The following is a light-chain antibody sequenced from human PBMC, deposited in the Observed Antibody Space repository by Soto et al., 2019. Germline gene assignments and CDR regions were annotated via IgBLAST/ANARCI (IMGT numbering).Light chain of an antibody. V-gene: IGLV2-14*01. J-gene: IGLJ1*01. CDR3: TSYTSDSTPYV. CDR2: EVT. Sequence: QSVLTQPASVSGSRGQSITMSCTGTSSDVGTYNYVSWYQHHPGKALKLMLYEVTNRPSGVSNRFSGSKSGNTASLTISGLRAEDEADYYCTSYTSDSTPYVFGTGTKVTVL. CDR1: SSDVGTYNY.